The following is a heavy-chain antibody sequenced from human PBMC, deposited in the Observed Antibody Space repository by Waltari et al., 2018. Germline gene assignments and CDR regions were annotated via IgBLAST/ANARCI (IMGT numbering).Heavy chain of an antibody. CDR3: ARQSDRTYYFDY. V-gene: IGHV5-51*01. Sequence: EVQLVQSGAEVKQAGESLKISCQGSGFTFNTNWIGWVRQMPGKGLEWMGIIYPGDSDTKYSPSFQGQVTISADKSINTAYLRWSSLKASDTAMYYCARQSDRTYYFDYWGQGTLVTVSS. J-gene: IGHJ4*02. CDR1: GFTFNTNW. CDR2: IYPGDSDT.